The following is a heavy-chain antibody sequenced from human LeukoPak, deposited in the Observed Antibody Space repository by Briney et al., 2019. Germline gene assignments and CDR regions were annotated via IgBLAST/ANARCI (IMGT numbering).Heavy chain of an antibody. D-gene: IGHD6-19*01. V-gene: IGHV1-69*06. J-gene: IGHJ4*02. Sequence: SVKVSCKASGGTFSSCAISWVRQAPGQGLEWMGGIIPIFGTANYAQKFQGRVTITADKSTSTAYMELSSLRSEDTAVYYCARVHHSGWYRYYFDYWGQGTLVTVSS. CDR2: IIPIFGTA. CDR1: GGTFSSCA. CDR3: ARVHHSGWYRYYFDY.